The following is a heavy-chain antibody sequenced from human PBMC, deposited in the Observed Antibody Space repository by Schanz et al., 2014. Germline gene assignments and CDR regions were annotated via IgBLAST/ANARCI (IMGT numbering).Heavy chain of an antibody. Sequence: QVQLVQSGAEVKKPGASVKVSCKASGYTLSAYSLHWVRQAPGQGLEWMGIVNPSVRGTHFAREFQGRVTVTSDTSTSTVYMELSGLRSEDTAVYYCAEAFDSSGYYFDYWGQGTLXTVSS. CDR3: AEAFDSSGYYFDY. CDR1: GYTLSAYS. J-gene: IGHJ4*02. CDR2: VNPSVRGT. D-gene: IGHD3-22*01. V-gene: IGHV1-46*03.